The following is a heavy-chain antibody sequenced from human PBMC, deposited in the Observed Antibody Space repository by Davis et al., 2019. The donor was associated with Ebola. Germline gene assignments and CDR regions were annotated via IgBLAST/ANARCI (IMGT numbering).Heavy chain of an antibody. CDR2: IWYDGSNK. D-gene: IGHD3-3*01. CDR1: GFTFSSYG. J-gene: IGHJ6*04. Sequence: GGSLRLSCAASGFTFSSYGMHWVRQAPGKGLEWVAVIWYDGSNKYYADSVKGRFTISRDNSKNTLYLQMDSLRAEDTAVYYCARSGLSFGVVKYHYGMDVWGKGTTVTVSS. V-gene: IGHV3-33*01. CDR3: ARSGLSFGVVKYHYGMDV.